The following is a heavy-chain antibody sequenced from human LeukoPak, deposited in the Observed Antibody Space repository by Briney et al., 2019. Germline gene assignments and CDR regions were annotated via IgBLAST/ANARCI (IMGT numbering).Heavy chain of an antibody. V-gene: IGHV3-48*03. CDR2: ISSSGSTI. CDR1: GFTFSSYA. D-gene: IGHD6-13*01. Sequence: GGSLRLSCAASGFTFSSYAMSWVRQAPGKGLEWVSYISSSGSTIYYADSVKGRFTISRDNAKNSLYLQMNSLRAEDTAVYYCARDRYRKGSSWYAGKNWFDPWGQGTLVTVSS. CDR3: ARDRYRKGSSWYAGKNWFDP. J-gene: IGHJ5*02.